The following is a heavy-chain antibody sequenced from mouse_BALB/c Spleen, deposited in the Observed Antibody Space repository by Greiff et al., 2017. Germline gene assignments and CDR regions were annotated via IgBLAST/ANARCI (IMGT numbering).Heavy chain of an antibody. D-gene: IGHD1-1*01. J-gene: IGHJ4*01. CDR3: NGITTSRDY. Sequence: VHVKQSGAELVRSGASVKLSCTASGFNIKDYYMHWVKQRPEQGLEWIGWIDPENGDTEYAPKFQGKATMTADTSSNTAYLQLSSLTSEDTAVYYCNGITTSRDYWGQGTSVTVSS. CDR1: GFNIKDYY. V-gene: IGHV14-4*02. CDR2: IDPENGDT.